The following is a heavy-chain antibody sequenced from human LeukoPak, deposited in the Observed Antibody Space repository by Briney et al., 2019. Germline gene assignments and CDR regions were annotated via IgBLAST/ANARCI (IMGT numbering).Heavy chain of an antibody. J-gene: IGHJ6*04. CDR3: AELGITMIGGV. CDR2: ISWDGGSA. D-gene: IGHD3-10*02. V-gene: IGHV3-43*01. Sequence: PDGSLRLSCAASGFTFDGYTMHWVRQAPGKGLEWVSLISWDGGSAYYADSVKGRFTISRDNAKNSLYLQMNSLRAEDTAVYYCAELGITMIGGVWGKGTTVTISS. CDR1: GFTFDGYT.